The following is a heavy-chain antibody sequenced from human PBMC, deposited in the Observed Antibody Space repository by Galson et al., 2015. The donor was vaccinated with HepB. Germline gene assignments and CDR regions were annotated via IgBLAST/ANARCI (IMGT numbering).Heavy chain of an antibody. CDR2: IRSSSNYI. J-gene: IGHJ4*02. V-gene: IGHV3-21*01. CDR3: VRNLPPGGDYSVDY. CDR1: GVTFSSSS. Sequence: SLRLACAAYGVTFSSSSMHWVRQAPGKGLEGGSSIRSSSNYIYHAASVKGRFTISRDNAKNSLYLQMNSLRAEDTAVYYCVRNLPPGGDYSVDYWGQGTLVTVSS. D-gene: IGHD4-17*01.